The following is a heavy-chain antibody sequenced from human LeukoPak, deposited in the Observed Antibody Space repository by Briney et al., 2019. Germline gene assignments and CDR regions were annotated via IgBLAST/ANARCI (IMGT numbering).Heavy chain of an antibody. CDR2: MNPNSGNT. J-gene: IGHJ4*02. Sequence: ASVKVSCKASGYTFTSYDINWVRQATGQGLEWMGWMNPNSGNTGYAQKFQGRVTMTRNTSISTAYMELSSLRSEDTAVYYCARVIVVVATMDYFDFWGQGTLVTVSS. CDR1: GYTFTSYD. D-gene: IGHD2-15*01. CDR3: ARVIVVVATMDYFDF. V-gene: IGHV1-8*01.